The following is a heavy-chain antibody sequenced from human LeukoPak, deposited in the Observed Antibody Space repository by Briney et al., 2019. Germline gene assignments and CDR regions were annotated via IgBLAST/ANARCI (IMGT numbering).Heavy chain of an antibody. Sequence: SETLSLTCTVSGGSISSYYWSWIRQPPGKGLEWIEYIYYSGSTNYNPSLKSRVTISVDTSKNQFSLKLSSVTAADTAVYYCARVIGAGGDWFDPWGQGTLVTVSS. J-gene: IGHJ5*02. CDR2: IYYSGST. V-gene: IGHV4-59*01. D-gene: IGHD1-26*01. CDR3: ARVIGAGGDWFDP. CDR1: GGSISSYY.